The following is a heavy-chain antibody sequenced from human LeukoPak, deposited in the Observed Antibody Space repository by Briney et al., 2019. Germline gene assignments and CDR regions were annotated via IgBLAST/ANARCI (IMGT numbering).Heavy chain of an antibody. V-gene: IGHV3-30*18. D-gene: IGHD1-26*01. CDR1: GFTFSSYG. Sequence: GGSLRLSCAASGFTFSSYGMHWVRQAPGKRLERVAVISYDGSNKYYADSVKGRFTISRDNSKNTLSLQMNSLRAEDTAVYYCAKDGAHSGSPFFDYWGQGTLVTVSS. CDR3: AKDGAHSGSPFFDY. J-gene: IGHJ4*02. CDR2: ISYDGSNK.